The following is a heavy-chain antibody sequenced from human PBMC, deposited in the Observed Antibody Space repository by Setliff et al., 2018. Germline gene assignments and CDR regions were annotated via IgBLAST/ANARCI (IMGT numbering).Heavy chain of an antibody. CDR2: INYYGSIFDDGTTYST. J-gene: IGHJ2*01. CDR3: ARNPDFLQYSFDL. V-gene: IGHV4-38-2*01. CDR1: GSSMTGRYI. D-gene: IGHD5-12*01. Sequence: PSETLSLTCVVSGSSMTGRYIWGWFRQSPGKGLEWIGSINYYGSIFDDGTTYSTYYNPSLKSRATISIDTSKSQFSLKLSSMTAADTALYYCARNPDFLQYSFDLWGRGTLVTVSS.